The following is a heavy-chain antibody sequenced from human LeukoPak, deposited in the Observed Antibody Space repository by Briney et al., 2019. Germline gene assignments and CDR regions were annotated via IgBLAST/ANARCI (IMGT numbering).Heavy chain of an antibody. CDR3: ARDFDGSGPDY. Sequence: PSETLSLTCTVSGGSISNYYWSWIRQPPGKGLEWIGYIYYSGSTNYNPSLKSRVTISVDTSKNQFSLKLSSVTAADTAVYYCARDFDGSGPDYWGQGTLVTVSS. D-gene: IGHD3-10*01. V-gene: IGHV4-59*01. CDR2: IYYSGST. J-gene: IGHJ4*02. CDR1: GGSISNYY.